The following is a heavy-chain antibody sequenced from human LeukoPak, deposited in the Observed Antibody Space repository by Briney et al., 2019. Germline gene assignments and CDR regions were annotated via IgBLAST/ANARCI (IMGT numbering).Heavy chain of an antibody. Sequence: GASVKVSCKVSGYTLTELSMHWVRQAPGKGLEWMGGFVLEVAETIYAQKFQGRITMTEDTSTDTAYMELSSLRSEDTAVYYCATEKHVDIVATGEAFGIWGQGTMVTVSS. D-gene: IGHD5-12*01. CDR2: FVLEVAET. V-gene: IGHV1-24*01. J-gene: IGHJ3*02. CDR1: GYTLTELS. CDR3: ATEKHVDIVATGEAFGI.